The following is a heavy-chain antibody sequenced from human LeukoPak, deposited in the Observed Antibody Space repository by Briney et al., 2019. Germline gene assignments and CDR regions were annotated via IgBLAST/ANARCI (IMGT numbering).Heavy chain of an antibody. V-gene: IGHV4-59*08. CDR3: ARLYRATDAFDI. Sequence: SETLSLTCTVSGGSISSYYWSWIRQPPGKGLEWIGYIYYSGSTNYNPSLKSRVTISVDTSKNQFSLKLSSVTAADTALYYCARLYRATDAFDIWGQGTMVTVSS. J-gene: IGHJ3*02. CDR1: GGSISSYY. D-gene: IGHD1-26*01. CDR2: IYYSGST.